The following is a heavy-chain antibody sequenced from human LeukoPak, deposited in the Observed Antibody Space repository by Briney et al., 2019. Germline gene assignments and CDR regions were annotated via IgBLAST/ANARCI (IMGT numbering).Heavy chain of an antibody. Sequence: SETLSLTCTVSGGSISSDSYYWGWIRQPPGKGLQWIGCIYYSGSTYYKPSLKSRVTISVDTSKNQFSLKLTSVTAADTAVYYCGRRSRSTWNYRRGDYLGQGTLVTVSS. CDR2: IYYSGST. V-gene: IGHV4-39*01. J-gene: IGHJ4*02. D-gene: IGHD1-7*01. CDR3: GRRSRSTWNYRRGDY. CDR1: GGSISSDSYY.